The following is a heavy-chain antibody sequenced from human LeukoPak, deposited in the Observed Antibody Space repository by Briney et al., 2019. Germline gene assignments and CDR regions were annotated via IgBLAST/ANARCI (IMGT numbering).Heavy chain of an antibody. CDR3: ARGEQQLVPSWFDP. CDR1: GGSLSSGDYY. J-gene: IGHJ5*02. D-gene: IGHD6-13*01. CDR2: IYYRGST. Sequence: PSQTLSLTCTVSGGSLSSGDYYWSWIRQPPGKGLEWIGYIYYRGSTYYNPSLKSRVTISVDTSKNQFSLKLSSVTAADTAVYYCARGEQQLVPSWFDPWGQGTLVTVSS. V-gene: IGHV4-30-4*08.